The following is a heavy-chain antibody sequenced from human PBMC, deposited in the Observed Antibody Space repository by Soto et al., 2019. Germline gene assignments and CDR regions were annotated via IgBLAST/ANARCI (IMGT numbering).Heavy chain of an antibody. CDR2: IWSDGNNR. V-gene: IGHV3-33*01. CDR3: MRGDKWNDEASDY. D-gene: IGHD1-1*01. Sequence: QVQLVESGGGVVQPGRSLRLSCAASGFMFNNHGMHWVRQAPGKGLELVAVIWSDGNNRYYADSVKGRFTISRDNSKNMLYLQMNSLRGEDTGVYYCMRGDKWNDEASDYWGQGTLVTVSS. CDR1: GFMFNNHG. J-gene: IGHJ4*02.